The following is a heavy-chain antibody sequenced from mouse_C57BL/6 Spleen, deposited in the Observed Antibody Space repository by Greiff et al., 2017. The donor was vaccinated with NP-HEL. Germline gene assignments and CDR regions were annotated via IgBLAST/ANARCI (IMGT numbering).Heavy chain of an antibody. J-gene: IGHJ4*01. Sequence: EVKLQESGPVLVKPGASVKMSCKVSGYTFTDYYMNWVKQSHGKSLEWIGVINPYNGGTRYNQMFKGKAKLTVNTSSSTAYMELNSLTSEDSAGYYCAREGVYDGYYAMDYWGPGTSVTVSS. D-gene: IGHD2-3*01. CDR1: GYTFTDYY. CDR2: INPYNGGT. CDR3: AREGVYDGYYAMDY. V-gene: IGHV1-19*01.